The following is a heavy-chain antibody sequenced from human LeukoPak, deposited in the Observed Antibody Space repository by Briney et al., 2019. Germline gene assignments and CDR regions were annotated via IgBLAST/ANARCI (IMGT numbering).Heavy chain of an antibody. D-gene: IGHD5-18*01. J-gene: IGHJ5*02. CDR2: IFYSGST. V-gene: IGHV4-59*08. CDR1: GGSISSYY. CDR3: ARHPSAMAGFDP. Sequence: SETLSLTCTVSGGSISSYYWSWIRQPLGKGLEWIGYIFYSGSTNYKSSLKSRVTISVDMSKSQFSLKLSSVTAADTAVYYCARHPSAMAGFDPWGQGTLVTVSS.